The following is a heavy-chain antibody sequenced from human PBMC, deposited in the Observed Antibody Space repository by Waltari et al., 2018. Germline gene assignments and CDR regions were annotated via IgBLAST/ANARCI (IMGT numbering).Heavy chain of an antibody. Sequence: QLQLQESGPGLVKPSETLSLTCTVSGGSISSSSYYWGWIRQPPGKGLEWIGSIYYSGSTYYTPSLKSRVTRSGDTSKNQFSLKLSSVTAADTAVYYCARDGVAGTDFDYWGQGTLVTVSS. D-gene: IGHD6-19*01. V-gene: IGHV4-39*07. CDR2: IYYSGST. J-gene: IGHJ4*02. CDR1: GGSISSSSYY. CDR3: ARDGVAGTDFDY.